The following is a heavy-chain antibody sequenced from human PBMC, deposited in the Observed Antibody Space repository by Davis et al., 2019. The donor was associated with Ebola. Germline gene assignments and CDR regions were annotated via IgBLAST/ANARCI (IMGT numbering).Heavy chain of an antibody. V-gene: IGHV3-21*01. Sequence: GESLKISCVVSGLTFSRYGMHWVRQAPGKGLEWVASISSTSAYIFYADSFKGRFTISRDNAMNSLYLQMDSLRADDTAVYYCARGRGATPPYYFDYWGQGILVTVSS. CDR1: GLTFSRYG. D-gene: IGHD1-26*01. J-gene: IGHJ4*02. CDR3: ARGRGATPPYYFDY. CDR2: ISSTSAYI.